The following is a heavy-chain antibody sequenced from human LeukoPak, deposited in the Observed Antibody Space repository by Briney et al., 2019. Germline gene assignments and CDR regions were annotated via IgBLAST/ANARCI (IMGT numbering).Heavy chain of an antibody. CDR3: ATQDTTEQWLIDY. CDR1: GFTFSSYA. J-gene: IGHJ4*02. V-gene: IGHV3-23*01. Sequence: PGGSLRLSCAASGFTFSSYAMSWVRQAPGKGLEWVSAISGSGGSTYYADSVKGRSTISRDNSKNTLYLQMNSLRAEDTAVYYCATQDTTEQWLIDYWGQGTLVTVSS. D-gene: IGHD6-19*01. CDR2: ISGSGGST.